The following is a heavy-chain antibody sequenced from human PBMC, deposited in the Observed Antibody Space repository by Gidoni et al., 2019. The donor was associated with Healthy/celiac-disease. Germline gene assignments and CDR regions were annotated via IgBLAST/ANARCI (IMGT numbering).Heavy chain of an antibody. J-gene: IGHJ4*02. CDR2: IYDSGSS. V-gene: IGHV4-59*01. CDR3: ARERGGDLDY. D-gene: IGHD4-17*01. CDR1: GGSISSYY. Sequence: QVQLQESGPGLVQPSETLSLTCSVSGGSISSYYWSWIRQPTGKGLEWIGYIYDSGSSNYNPSLKSRVTISVDTSKNQFSLKLSSVTAADTAVYYCARERGGDLDYWGQGTLVTVSS.